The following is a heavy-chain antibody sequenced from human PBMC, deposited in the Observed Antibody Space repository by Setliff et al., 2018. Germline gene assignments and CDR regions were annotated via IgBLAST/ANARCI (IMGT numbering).Heavy chain of an antibody. CDR2: IILIFGTP. Sequence: GASVKVSCKTSGYTFNHYVISWVRQAPGQGLEFLGRIILIFGTPNYAQKFQGRVTISADESTRTAYMELSSLRFEDTAVYYCARDTRDKYDTSGYYLSLDSWGQGTLVTVSS. D-gene: IGHD3-22*01. CDR3: ARDTRDKYDTSGYYLSLDS. CDR1: GYTFNHYV. V-gene: IGHV1-69*13. J-gene: IGHJ4*02.